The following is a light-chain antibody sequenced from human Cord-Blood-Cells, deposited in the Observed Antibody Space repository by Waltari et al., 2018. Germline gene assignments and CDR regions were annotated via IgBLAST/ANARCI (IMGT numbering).Light chain of an antibody. Sequence: DIVLTQSPATLSLSLGVRATLSCRASQSVSSYLAWYQQKPGQAPRLLIYDASNRATGIPARFSGSGSGTDFTLTISSLEPEDFAVYYCQQRSNWLTFGGGTKVEIK. CDR3: QQRSNWLT. V-gene: IGKV3-11*01. CDR2: DAS. CDR1: QSVSSY. J-gene: IGKJ4*01.